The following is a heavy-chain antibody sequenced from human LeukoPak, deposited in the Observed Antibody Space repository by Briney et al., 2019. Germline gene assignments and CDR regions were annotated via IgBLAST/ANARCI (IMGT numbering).Heavy chain of an antibody. CDR3: ARDPHSSSWYPNWFDP. D-gene: IGHD6-13*01. CDR1: GGSISSGGYS. Sequence: PSETLSLTCAVSGGSISSGGYSWSWIRQPPGKGLEWIGYIYHSGSTYYNPSLKSRVTISVDRSKNQFSLKLSSVTAADTAVYYCARDPHSSSWYPNWFDPWGQGTLVTVSS. V-gene: IGHV4-30-2*01. CDR2: IYHSGST. J-gene: IGHJ5*02.